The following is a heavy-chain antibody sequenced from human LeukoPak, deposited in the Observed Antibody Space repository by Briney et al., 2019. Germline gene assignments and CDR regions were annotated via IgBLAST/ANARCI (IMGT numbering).Heavy chain of an antibody. D-gene: IGHD3-10*01. CDR3: AKDVRYLTMVRGVIPYFDY. CDR2: ISGSGGST. V-gene: IGHV3-23*01. CDR1: GFTFSSYA. J-gene: IGHJ4*02. Sequence: PGGSLRLSCAASGFTFSSYAMSWVRQAPGKGLEWVSAISGSGGSTYYADSVKGRFTISRDNSKNTLYLQMNSLRAEDTAVYYCAKDVRYLTMVRGVIPYFDYWGQGTLVTVSS.